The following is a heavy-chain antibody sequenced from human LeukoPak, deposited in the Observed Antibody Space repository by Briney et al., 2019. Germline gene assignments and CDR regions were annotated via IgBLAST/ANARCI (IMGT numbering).Heavy chain of an antibody. J-gene: IGHJ3*02. V-gene: IGHV4-31*03. CDR2: IYYSGST. CDR1: GGSISSGGYY. D-gene: IGHD3-10*01. CDR3: ARSSKVRGVSHNASDI. Sequence: PSETLSLTCTVSGGSISSGGYYWSWIRQHPGKGLEWIGYIYYSGSTYYNPSLKSRVTISVDTSKNQFSLKLSSVTAADTAVYYCARSSKVRGVSHNASDIWGQGTMVTVSS.